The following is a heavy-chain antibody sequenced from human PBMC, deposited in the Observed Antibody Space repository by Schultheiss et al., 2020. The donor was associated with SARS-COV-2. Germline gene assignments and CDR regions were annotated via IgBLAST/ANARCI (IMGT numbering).Heavy chain of an antibody. CDR2: INHSGST. CDR1: GGSFSGYY. V-gene: IGHV4-34*01. CDR3: ARGGGNYQGSGSYYVPHHYYYYMDV. J-gene: IGHJ6*03. D-gene: IGHD3-10*01. Sequence: SETLSLTCAVYGGSFSGYYWSWIRQPPGKGLEWIGEINHSGSTNYNPSLKSRVTISVDKSKRHFSLKLTSVTAADTAVYYCARGGGNYQGSGSYYVPHHYYYYMDVWGKATTVTVSS.